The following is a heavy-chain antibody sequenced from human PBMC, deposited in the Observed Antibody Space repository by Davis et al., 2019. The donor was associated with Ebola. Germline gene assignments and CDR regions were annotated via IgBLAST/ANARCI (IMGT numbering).Heavy chain of an antibody. CDR1: GGSFSGYY. D-gene: IGHD1-1*01. Sequence: MPSETLSLTCAVYGGSFSGYYWSWIRQPPGKGLEWIGEINHSGSTNYNPSLKSRVTISVDTSKNQFSLKVSSVTAADTAVYYCARTTKTHISDSGLGYNSFDSWGQGVLVSVSS. J-gene: IGHJ5*01. CDR3: ARTTKTHISDSGLGYNSFDS. CDR2: INHSGST. V-gene: IGHV4-34*01.